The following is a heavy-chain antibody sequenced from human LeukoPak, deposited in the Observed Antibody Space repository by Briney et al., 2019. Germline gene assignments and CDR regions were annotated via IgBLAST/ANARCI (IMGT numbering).Heavy chain of an antibody. CDR1: GGSISSSSYY. CDR2: IYYSGST. CDR3: AREIFTMVRGVCWFDP. Sequence: KPSETLSLTCTVSGGSISSSSYYWGWIRQPAGKGLEWIGSIYYSGSTYYNPSVKSRFTISVDTSKNPFSLKLSSVTAADTAVYYCAREIFTMVRGVCWFDPWGQGTLVTVSS. J-gene: IGHJ5*02. V-gene: IGHV4-39*07. D-gene: IGHD3-10*01.